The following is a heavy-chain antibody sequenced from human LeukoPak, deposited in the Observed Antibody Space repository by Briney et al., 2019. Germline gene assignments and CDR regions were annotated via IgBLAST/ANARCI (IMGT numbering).Heavy chain of an antibody. D-gene: IGHD3-9*01. V-gene: IGHV5-51*01. Sequence: ESLKISCKGSGYSFTSYWIGWVRQMPGKGLEWMGIIYPGDSDTRYSPSFQGQVTISADKSISTAYLQWSSLKASDTAMYYCARADYDILTGYYYNWFDPWGQGTLVTVSS. CDR3: ARADYDILTGYYYNWFDP. J-gene: IGHJ5*02. CDR2: IYPGDSDT. CDR1: GYSFTSYW.